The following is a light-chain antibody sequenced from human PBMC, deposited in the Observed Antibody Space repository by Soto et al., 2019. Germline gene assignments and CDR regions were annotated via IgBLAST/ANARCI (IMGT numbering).Light chain of an antibody. CDR1: PSVSSY. J-gene: IGKJ1*01. Sequence: EIVLTQSPATLSLSPGERATLSCRASPSVSSYLAWYQQKPGQAPRLLIYDASNRATGIPARFSGSGSGTDFTLTISRLEPEDFAVYYCPQRSNWPWTFGQGTKVEIK. CDR3: PQRSNWPWT. V-gene: IGKV3-11*01. CDR2: DAS.